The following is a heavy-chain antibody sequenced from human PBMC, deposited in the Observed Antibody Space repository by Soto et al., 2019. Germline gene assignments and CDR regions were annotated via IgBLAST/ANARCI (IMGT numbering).Heavy chain of an antibody. J-gene: IGHJ4*02. Sequence: SETLSLTCTVSGGSISSSSYYWGWIRQPPGKGLEWIGSIYYSGSTYYNPSLKSRVTISVDTSKNQFSLKLSSVTAADTAVYYCARELNRPDYWGQGTLVTSPQ. V-gene: IGHV4-39*02. CDR1: GGSISSSSYY. CDR3: ARELNRPDY. CDR2: IYYSGST.